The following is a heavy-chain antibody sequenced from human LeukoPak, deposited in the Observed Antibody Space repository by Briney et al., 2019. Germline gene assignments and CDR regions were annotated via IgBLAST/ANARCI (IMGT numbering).Heavy chain of an antibody. D-gene: IGHD3-10*01. Sequence: PGGSLRLSCAASTSIFNTHWMSWVRQAPGKGLEWVATIKRDGIEKYYADSVKGQFTISRDNAKNSLFLQMDSLRAEDTAVYYCARDLAGHYYGSGSSFDYWGQGTLVTVSS. CDR2: IKRDGIEK. CDR1: TSIFNTHW. V-gene: IGHV3-7*01. J-gene: IGHJ4*02. CDR3: ARDLAGHYYGSGSSFDY.